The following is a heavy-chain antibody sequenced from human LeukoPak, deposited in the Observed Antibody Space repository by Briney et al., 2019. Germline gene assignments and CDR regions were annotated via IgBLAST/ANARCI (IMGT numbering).Heavy chain of an antibody. CDR3: ARDRPDYFGDFSHYFDY. Sequence: GSLRLSCAASTFTFSNYWLSWVRQAPGKGLEWVANIRQDGGAKQYADSVKGRFTMSRDSATKTVYLEMNSLRAEDTAVYYCARDRPDYFGDFSHYFDYWGQGTLVTVSS. CDR1: TFTFSNYW. J-gene: IGHJ4*02. V-gene: IGHV3-7*05. D-gene: IGHD3-16*01. CDR2: IRQDGGAK.